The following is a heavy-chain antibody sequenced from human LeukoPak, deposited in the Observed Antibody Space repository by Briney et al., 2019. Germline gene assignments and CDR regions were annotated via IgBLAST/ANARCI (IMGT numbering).Heavy chain of an antibody. CDR3: ARGSGTHREFFHR. J-gene: IGHJ1*01. D-gene: IGHD3-10*01. V-gene: IGHV4-59*03. CDR1: GASITDIY. CDR2: VHYSEST. Sequence: SETLSLTCTLSGASITDIYWTWLPQPPGQALKWIGYVHYSESTYYSPSLKTRVTISVDSSKSQFSLRMISVTSADSAVYCCARGSGTHREFFHRWGRGTPVIVSS.